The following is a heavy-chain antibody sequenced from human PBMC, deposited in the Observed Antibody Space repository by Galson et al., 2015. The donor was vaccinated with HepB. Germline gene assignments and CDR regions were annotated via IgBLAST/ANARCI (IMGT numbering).Heavy chain of an antibody. CDR3: AREPYDSSGPGD. Sequence: SVKVSCKASGYTFSDYYMHWVRQAPGQGLEWMGWISPRNGVTNLAQKFQGRVTMTRDTSINTVYMEMSGLKSDDTAVYFCAREPYDSSGPGDWGQGTLVAVSS. V-gene: IGHV1-2*02. J-gene: IGHJ4*02. CDR2: ISPRNGVT. D-gene: IGHD3-22*01. CDR1: GYTFSDYY.